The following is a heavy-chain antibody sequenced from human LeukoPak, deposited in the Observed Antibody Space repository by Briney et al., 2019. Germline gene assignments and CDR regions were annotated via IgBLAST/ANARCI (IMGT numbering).Heavy chain of an antibody. CDR3: ACGFGYGSGSYYTTYYYFYYMDV. CDR2: INHSGST. J-gene: IGHJ6*03. V-gene: IGHV4-34*01. Sequence: SETLSLTCAVYGGSFSGYYWSWVRQPPGKGLEWIGEINHSGSTNCNPSLKSRVTISVDTSKNQFSLKLSSVTAADTAVYYCACGFGYGSGSYYTTYYYFYYMDVWGKGATVTVSS. CDR1: GGSFSGYY. D-gene: IGHD3-10*01.